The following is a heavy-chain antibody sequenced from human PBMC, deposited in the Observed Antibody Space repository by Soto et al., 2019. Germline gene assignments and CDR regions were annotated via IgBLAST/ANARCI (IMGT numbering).Heavy chain of an antibody. J-gene: IGHJ4*02. Sequence: GGSLRLSCAASGFTFSSYGMHWVRQAPGKGLEWVAVISYDGSNKYYADSVKGRFTISRDNSKNTLYLQMNSLRAEDTAVYYCAKSRPNLRITMIAASIDYWGQGTLVTVSS. D-gene: IGHD3-22*01. CDR1: GFTFSSYG. CDR3: AKSRPNLRITMIAASIDY. V-gene: IGHV3-30*18. CDR2: ISYDGSNK.